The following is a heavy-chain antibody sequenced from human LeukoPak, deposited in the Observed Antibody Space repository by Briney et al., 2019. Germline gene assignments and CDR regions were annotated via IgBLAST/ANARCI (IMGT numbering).Heavy chain of an antibody. CDR2: IKQDGSEK. J-gene: IGHJ6*03. CDR1: GFTFSSYW. Sequence: GGSLRLSCAASGFTFSSYWMSWVRQAPGKGLEWVANIKQDGSEKYYVDSVKGRFTISRDNAKNSLYLQMNSLRAEDTAVYYCAGGGSSYYYYMDVWGKGTTVTVSS. V-gene: IGHV3-7*04. CDR3: AGGGSSYYYYMDV. D-gene: IGHD6-6*01.